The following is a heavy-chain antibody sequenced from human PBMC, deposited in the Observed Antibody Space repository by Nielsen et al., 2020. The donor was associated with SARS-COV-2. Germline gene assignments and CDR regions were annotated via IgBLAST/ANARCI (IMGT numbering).Heavy chain of an antibody. CDR3: AAIRAVAGTHFDY. J-gene: IGHJ4*02. D-gene: IGHD6-19*01. V-gene: IGHV1-69*02. CDR1: GYTFTNYY. CDR2: IIPILGIA. Sequence: SVKVSCKASGYTFTNYYIHWVRQAPGQGLEWMGRIIPILGIANYAQKFQGRVTITADKSTSTAYMELSSLRSEDTAVYYCAAIRAVAGTHFDYWGQGTLVTVSS.